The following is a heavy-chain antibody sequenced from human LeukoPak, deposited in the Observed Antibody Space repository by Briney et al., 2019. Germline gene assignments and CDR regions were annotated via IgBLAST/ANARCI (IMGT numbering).Heavy chain of an antibody. Sequence: SETLSLTCTVSGGSISSYYWSWIRQPAGKGLEWIGRIYTSGSANYNPSLKSRVTMSVDTSKNQFSLKLSSVTAADTAVYYCARDYCSSTSCPGSAFDIWGQGTMVTVSS. CDR1: GGSISSYY. D-gene: IGHD2-2*01. CDR3: ARDYCSSTSCPGSAFDI. J-gene: IGHJ3*02. CDR2: IYTSGSA. V-gene: IGHV4-4*07.